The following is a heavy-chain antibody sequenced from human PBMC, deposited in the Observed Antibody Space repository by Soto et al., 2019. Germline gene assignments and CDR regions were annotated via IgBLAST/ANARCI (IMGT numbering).Heavy chain of an antibody. J-gene: IGHJ5*02. CDR1: GYRFTSYW. Sequence: PGESLKISCRTSGYRFTSYWIAWVRQMPGKGLEWMGIIFPSDSDTRYSPSFQGQVTISADRSTSTVFLQWASLKASDTAVYFCARKDKSGYFNWFDPWGQGT. CDR3: ARKDKSGYFNWFDP. CDR2: IFPSDSDT. V-gene: IGHV5-51*01. D-gene: IGHD3-22*01.